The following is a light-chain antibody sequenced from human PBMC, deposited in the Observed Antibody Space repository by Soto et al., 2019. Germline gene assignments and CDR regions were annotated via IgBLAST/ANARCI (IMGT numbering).Light chain of an antibody. CDR3: QQSYSSPQMYT. J-gene: IGKJ2*01. CDR2: AAS. Sequence: DIQMTQSPSSLSASVGDRVTITCRASQRISNSLNWYQQKPGKAPDLLIYAASNLQSGVPSRFSGSGSGKDFTLTISSLQPEDFATYYCQQSYSSPQMYTFGQGTKLEIK. CDR1: QRISNS. V-gene: IGKV1-39*01.